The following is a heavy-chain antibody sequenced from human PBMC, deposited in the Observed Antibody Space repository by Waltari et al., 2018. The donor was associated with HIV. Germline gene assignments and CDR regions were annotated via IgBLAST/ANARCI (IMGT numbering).Heavy chain of an antibody. J-gene: IGHJ4*02. CDR1: GFTLSRFP. Sequence: QVQLVESGGGVVQLGTSLGLSCEASGFTLSRFPMHWVRQVPGKGLEWVATISSYGNNKFCADSLRGRCNISRDNSKNTLYLHMSSLRPEDTSVYYCVKSNNSAWHNFVDWGQGTLVTVSS. CDR3: VKSNNSAWHNFVD. CDR2: ISSYGNNK. D-gene: IGHD3-22*01. V-gene: IGHV3-30-3*02.